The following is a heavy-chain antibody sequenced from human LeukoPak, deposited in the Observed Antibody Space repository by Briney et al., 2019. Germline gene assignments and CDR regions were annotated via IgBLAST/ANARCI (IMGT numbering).Heavy chain of an antibody. CDR3: ASHYYDSSGYATHAFDI. D-gene: IGHD3-22*01. CDR2: IYSGGST. V-gene: IGHV3-66*04. J-gene: IGHJ3*02. Sequence: GGSLRLSCAASGFTVSRNYMSWVRQAPGKGLEWVSVIYSGGSTYYADSVKGRFTISRDNSKNTLYLQMNSLRAEDTAVYYCASHYYDSSGYATHAFDIWGQGTMVTVSS. CDR1: GFTVSRNY.